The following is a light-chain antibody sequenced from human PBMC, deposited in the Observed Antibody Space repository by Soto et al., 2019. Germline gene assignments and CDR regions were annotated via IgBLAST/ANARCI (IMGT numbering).Light chain of an antibody. J-gene: IGKJ1*01. Sequence: DIQMTQSPSTPSASVGDRVTITCRASQSISSWLAWYQQKAGKAPKLLIYKASSLESGVPSRFSGSGSGTEFTLTISSLQPDDFATYYCQQYNSYWTFGQGTKVEIK. CDR2: KAS. V-gene: IGKV1-5*03. CDR3: QQYNSYWT. CDR1: QSISSW.